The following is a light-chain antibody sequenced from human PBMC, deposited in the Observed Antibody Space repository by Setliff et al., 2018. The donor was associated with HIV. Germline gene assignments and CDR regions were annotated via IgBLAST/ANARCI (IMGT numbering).Light chain of an antibody. CDR3: HQYSNLPLT. CDR2: DAS. V-gene: IGKV1-33*01. J-gene: IGKJ4*01. Sequence: DIQMTQSPASLSASVGDRVTITCQASQDISYKLNWYQQKAGKAPKLLIYDASNLGTGVPSRFTGSGSGTDFTVTISSLQPEDIATYYCHQYSNLPLTFGGGTKVDIK. CDR1: QDISYK.